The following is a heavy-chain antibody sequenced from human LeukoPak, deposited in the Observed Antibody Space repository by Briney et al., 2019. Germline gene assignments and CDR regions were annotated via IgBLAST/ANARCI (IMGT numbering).Heavy chain of an antibody. J-gene: IGHJ4*02. CDR2: IYYSGST. V-gene: IGHV4-59*12. CDR1: GGSISSYY. D-gene: IGHD3-22*01. CDR3: ARDSIGKYYDTSGPPDY. Sequence: SETLSLTCTVSGGSISSYYWSWIRQPPGKGLEWIGYIYYSGSTNYNPSLKSGATISVDTSKNQFSLKLSSVTAADTAVYYCARDSIGKYYDTSGPPDYWGQGTLVTVSS.